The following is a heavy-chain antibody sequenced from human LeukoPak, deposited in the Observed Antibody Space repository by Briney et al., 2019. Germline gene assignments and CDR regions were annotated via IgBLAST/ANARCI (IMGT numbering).Heavy chain of an antibody. CDR2: IYTSGST. CDR3: ARDPVADLSFDY. J-gene: IGHJ4*02. CDR1: GGSISSGSYY. D-gene: IGHD4-23*01. Sequence: PSQTLSLTCTVSGGSISSGSYYWSWIRQPAGKGLEWIGRIYTSGSTNYNPSLKSRVTISVDTSKNQFSLKLSSVTAADTAVYYCARDPVADLSFDYWGQGTLVTVSS. V-gene: IGHV4-61*02.